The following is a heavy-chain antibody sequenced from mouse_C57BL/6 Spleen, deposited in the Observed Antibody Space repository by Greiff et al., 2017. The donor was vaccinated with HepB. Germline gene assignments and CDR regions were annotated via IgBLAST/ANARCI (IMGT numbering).Heavy chain of an antibody. J-gene: IGHJ2*01. CDR1: GYTFTDYN. CDR3: AREGLPGNYFDY. V-gene: IGHV1-18*01. D-gene: IGHD5-5*01. CDR2: INPNNGGT. Sequence: VQLKESGPELVKPGASVKIPCKASGYTFTDYNMDWVKQSHGKSLEWIGDINPNNGGTIYNQKFKGKATLTVDKSSSTAYMELRSLTSEDTAVYYCAREGLPGNYFDYWGQGTTLTVSS.